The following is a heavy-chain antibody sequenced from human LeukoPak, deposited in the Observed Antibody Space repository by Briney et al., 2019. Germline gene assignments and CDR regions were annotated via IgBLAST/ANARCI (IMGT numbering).Heavy chain of an antibody. CDR1: GFTFSSYW. Sequence: HTGGSLRLSCAASGFTFSSYWMRWVRQAPGKGLEWVANIKEDGSEKYYVDSVEGRFTISRDNAKNSLYLQMNSLRAEDTAVYYCASQFWWAAVAGTALDYWGQGALVTVSS. J-gene: IGHJ4*02. V-gene: IGHV3-7*05. D-gene: IGHD6-19*01. CDR3: ASQFWWAAVAGTALDY. CDR2: IKEDGSEK.